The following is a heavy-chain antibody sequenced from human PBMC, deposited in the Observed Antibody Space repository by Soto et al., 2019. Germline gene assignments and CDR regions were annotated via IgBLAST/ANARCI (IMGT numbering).Heavy chain of an antibody. CDR2: IRSRANNYAT. CDR1: GFIFSGSA. CDR3: SRGKGDAIADYYFHGMHV. V-gene: IGHV3-73*02. J-gene: IGHJ6*02. Sequence: EVQLVESGGGLVQPGGSLKLSCTASGFIFSGSAIHWVRQASGKGLEWVGRIRSRANNYATSSAASVKGRFFFSRDDSKNTASLQMNPLKTEHTAVYYCSRGKGDAIADYYFHGMHVWGQGTPVTVSS. D-gene: IGHD2-8*01.